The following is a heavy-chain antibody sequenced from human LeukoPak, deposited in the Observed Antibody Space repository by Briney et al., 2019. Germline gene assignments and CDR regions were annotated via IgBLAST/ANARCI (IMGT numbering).Heavy chain of an antibody. CDR1: GFTFSSYA. D-gene: IGHD3-22*01. Sequence: GGSLRLSCAASGFTFSSYAMSWVRQAPGKGLEWVSAISGSSGSTYYADSVKGRFAISRDNSKNTLYLQMNSLRAEDTAVYYCAKGGSKGIVVVIRYFDYWGQGTLVTVSS. CDR3: AKGGSKGIVVVIRYFDY. CDR2: ISGSSGST. V-gene: IGHV3-23*01. J-gene: IGHJ4*02.